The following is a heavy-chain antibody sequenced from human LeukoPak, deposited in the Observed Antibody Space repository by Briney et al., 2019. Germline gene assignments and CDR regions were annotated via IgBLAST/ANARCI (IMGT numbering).Heavy chain of an antibody. V-gene: IGHV3-30*04. CDR3: ARDPEDFGHSFFDY. CDR2: ISYDGSNK. D-gene: IGHD1-14*01. J-gene: IGHJ4*02. CDR1: GFTFSSYA. Sequence: PGGSLRLSCAASGFTFSSYAMHWVRQAPGKGLEWVAVISYDGSNKYYADSVKGRFTISRDNSKNTLYLQMNSLRAEDTAVYYCARDPEDFGHSFFDYWGQGTLVTVSS.